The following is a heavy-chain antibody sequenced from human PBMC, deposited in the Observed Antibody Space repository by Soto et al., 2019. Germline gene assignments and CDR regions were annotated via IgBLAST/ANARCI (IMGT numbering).Heavy chain of an antibody. CDR3: AKDTPGTLGLFDY. D-gene: IGHD1-26*01. V-gene: IGHV3-23*01. J-gene: IGHJ4*02. CDR1: GFTFSIYA. CDR2: ISGSGGGT. Sequence: GGSLRLSCAASGFTFSIYAMSWVRQAPGKGLEWVPAISGSGGGTYYADSVKGRFTISRDNSKNTLYLQMNSLRGEDTAVYYCAKDTPGTLGLFDYWGQGTLVTVSS.